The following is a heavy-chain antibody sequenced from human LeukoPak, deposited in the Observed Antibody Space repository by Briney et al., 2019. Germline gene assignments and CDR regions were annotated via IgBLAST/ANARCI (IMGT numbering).Heavy chain of an antibody. V-gene: IGHV1-2*02. J-gene: IGHJ6*03. CDR1: GYTFIDNY. CDR3: ARREFTPAGPGNYHYYYLDV. Sequence: GASVKVSCKASGYTFIDNYLHWVRQAPGQGPEWMGWINPNSGGTNFAQKFQGRVTMTRDTSISTAYMELDRLTSGDTAIYYCARREFTPAGPGNYHYYYLDVWGKGTMLTVSS. CDR2: INPNSGGT. D-gene: IGHD6-13*01.